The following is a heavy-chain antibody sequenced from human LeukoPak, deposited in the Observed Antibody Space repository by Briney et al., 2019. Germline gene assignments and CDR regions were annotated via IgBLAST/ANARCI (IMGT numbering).Heavy chain of an antibody. CDR3: AKDLAIVVVPAVIDY. CDR2: ISNDGNNK. J-gene: IGHJ4*02. D-gene: IGHD2-2*01. CDR1: GFTFSSYG. Sequence: GGSLRLSCAASGFTFSSYGMHWVRQAPGKGLGRVALISNDGNNKYYADSVKGRFTISRDNSKNTLYLQMNSLRAEDTAIYYCAKDLAIVVVPAVIDYWGQGTLVTVSS. V-gene: IGHV3-30*18.